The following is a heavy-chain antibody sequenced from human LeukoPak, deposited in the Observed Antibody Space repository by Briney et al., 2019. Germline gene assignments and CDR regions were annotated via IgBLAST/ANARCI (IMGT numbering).Heavy chain of an antibody. D-gene: IGHD4-17*01. V-gene: IGHV3-11*01. CDR2: ISSSGSTI. CDR3: ARHDYGDYDSYYFDY. Sequence: GGSLRLSCAASGFTFSDYYMGWIRQAPGKGLEWVSYISSSGSTIYYADSVKGRFTISRDNAKNSLYLQMNSLRAEDTAVYYCARHDYGDYDSYYFDYWGQGTLVTVSS. CDR1: GFTFSDYY. J-gene: IGHJ4*02.